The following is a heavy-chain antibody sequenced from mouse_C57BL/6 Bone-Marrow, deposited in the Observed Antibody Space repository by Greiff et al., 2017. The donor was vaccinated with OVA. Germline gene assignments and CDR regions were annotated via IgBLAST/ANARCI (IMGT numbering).Heavy chain of an antibody. V-gene: IGHV2-5*01. Sequence: VKLMESGPGLVQPSQSLSITCTVSGFSLTSYGVHWVRQSPGKGLEWLGVIWRGGSTDYNAAFMSRLSITKDNSKSQVFFKMNSLQADDTAIYYCAKTPVVSYYAMDYWGQGTSVTVSS. CDR2: IWRGGST. J-gene: IGHJ4*01. CDR1: GFSLTSYG. CDR3: AKTPVVSYYAMDY. D-gene: IGHD1-1*01.